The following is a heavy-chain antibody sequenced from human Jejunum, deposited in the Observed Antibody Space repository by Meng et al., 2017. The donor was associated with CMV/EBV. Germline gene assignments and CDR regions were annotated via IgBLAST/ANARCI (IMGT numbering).Heavy chain of an antibody. CDR3: ARGGITAALIGGYSYGMDV. V-gene: IGHV1-2*02. CDR1: GYF. J-gene: IGHJ6*02. D-gene: IGHD6-13*01. Sequence: GYFIHWVRQVPGQGPEWMGWINTNSGGTNYAQKFQGRVTMTRDKFSSVAYMELRSLRSDDTAVYFCARGGITAALIGGYSYGMDVWGQGTTVTVSS. CDR2: INTNSGGT.